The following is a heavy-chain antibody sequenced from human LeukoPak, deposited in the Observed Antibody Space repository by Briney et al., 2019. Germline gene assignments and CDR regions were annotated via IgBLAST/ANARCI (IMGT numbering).Heavy chain of an antibody. CDR1: GYTFTSYT. CDR3: ARGPAGRAILFQH. V-gene: IGHV1-3*01. CDR2: INAANGNT. D-gene: IGHD1-26*01. Sequence: ASVNVSCKASGYTFTSYTLHWVRQAPGQRLEWMGWINAANGNTNYAQKLQGRVTMTTDTSTSTAYMELRSLRSDDTAVYYCARGPAGRAILFQHWGQGTLVTVSS. J-gene: IGHJ1*01.